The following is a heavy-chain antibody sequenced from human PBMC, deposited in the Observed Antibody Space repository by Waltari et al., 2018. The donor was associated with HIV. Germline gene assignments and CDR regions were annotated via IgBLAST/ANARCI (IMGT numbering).Heavy chain of an antibody. CDR3: ARDTLNLYFGLDV. CDR2: ISSTSVNI. V-gene: IGHV3-48*02. CDR1: GCTFGDYA. Sequence: EVQLEEYGGSFVQPGGSLRLAGAASGCTFGDYAMNWVRQAPGKGLEWISYISSTSVNIKYADSVKGRFTISRDNTKNSLDLEMNNLRDGDTAVYYCARDTLNLYFGLDVWGRGTAVTVSS. J-gene: IGHJ6*02.